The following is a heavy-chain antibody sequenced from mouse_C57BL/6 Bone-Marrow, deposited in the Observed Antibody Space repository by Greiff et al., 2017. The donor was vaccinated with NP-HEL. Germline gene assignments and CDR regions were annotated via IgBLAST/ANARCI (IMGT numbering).Heavy chain of an antibody. D-gene: IGHD2-5*01. V-gene: IGHV1-81*01. Sequence: VQLQQSGAELARPGASVKLSCKASGYTFTSYGISWVKQRTGQGLEWIGEIYPRSGNTYYNEKFKGKAKLTADKSSSTAYMELRSLTSDDSAVYFCARVYYSNYRSYWYFDVWGTGTTVTVSS. CDR3: ARVYYSNYRSYWYFDV. CDR1: GYTFTSYG. J-gene: IGHJ1*03. CDR2: IYPRSGNT.